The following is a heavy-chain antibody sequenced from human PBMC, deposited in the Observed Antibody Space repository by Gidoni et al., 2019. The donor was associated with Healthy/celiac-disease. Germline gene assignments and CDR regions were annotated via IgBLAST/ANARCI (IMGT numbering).Heavy chain of an antibody. CDR2: IGGSGGST. Sequence: EVQLLESVGGWVQPGGSLLLSCAASGFTFSSSAMSWVRQAPGKGLEWVSAIGGSGGSTYYADSVKGRLTISRDNTKNTLYLQMNRLRAEETAVYYCAKDRFAYSELDYWGQGTLVTVSS. J-gene: IGHJ4*02. V-gene: IGHV3-23*01. CDR1: GFTFSSSA. CDR3: AKDRFAYSELDY. D-gene: IGHD4-4*01.